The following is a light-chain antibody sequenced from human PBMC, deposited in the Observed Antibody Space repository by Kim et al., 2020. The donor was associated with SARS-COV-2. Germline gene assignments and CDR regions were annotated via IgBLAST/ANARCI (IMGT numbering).Light chain of an antibody. Sequence: SLSPGERATLSCRASQSVSSYLAWYQQKPGQAPRLLIYDVSNRATGIPARFSGSGSGTDCTLTNSSLGPEDCAVYYCQQRSNWFTFGPGTKVDIK. CDR3: QQRSNWFT. J-gene: IGKJ3*01. CDR1: QSVSSY. CDR2: DVS. V-gene: IGKV3-11*01.